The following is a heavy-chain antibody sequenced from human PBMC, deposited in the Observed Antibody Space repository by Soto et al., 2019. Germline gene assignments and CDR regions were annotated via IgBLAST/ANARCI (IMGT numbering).Heavy chain of an antibody. Sequence: ASVKVSCTASGYTFTIYYMHWVRQAPGQGLEWMGIINPSGGSTSYAQKFQGRVTMTRDTSTSTVYMELSSLRSEDTAVYYCARDRQELSGWFDPWGQGTLVTVSS. CDR1: GYTFTIYY. CDR2: INPSGGST. J-gene: IGHJ5*02. D-gene: IGHD3-16*02. CDR3: ARDRQELSGWFDP. V-gene: IGHV1-46*01.